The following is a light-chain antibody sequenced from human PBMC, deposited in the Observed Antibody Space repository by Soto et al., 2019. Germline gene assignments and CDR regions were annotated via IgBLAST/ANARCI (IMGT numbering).Light chain of an antibody. CDR3: QQKYSTSLT. CDR2: AAS. J-gene: IGKJ4*01. CDR1: QSISSY. V-gene: IGKV1-39*01. Sequence: DIQMTQSPSSLSASVGDRVTITCRASQSISSYLNWYQQKPGKAPKLLIYAASSLRSGVPSRFSGSGSGTDFTLTTSSLQPEDFAAYYCQQKYSTSLTFGGGTKVEIK.